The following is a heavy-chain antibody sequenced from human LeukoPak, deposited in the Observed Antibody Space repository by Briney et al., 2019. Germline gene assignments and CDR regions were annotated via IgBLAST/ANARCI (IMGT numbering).Heavy chain of an antibody. D-gene: IGHD6-19*01. CDR2: ISGYDGNT. CDR1: GYTFSRFG. Sequence: ASVKVSCKASGYTFSRFGISWVRQAPGQGLEWMGWISGYDGNTNYPQRLQGRVTMTTDTSTSTAYMELRNLRSDDTAVYYCARAIAVAPFDYWGQGTLVTVSS. J-gene: IGHJ4*02. CDR3: ARAIAVAPFDY. V-gene: IGHV1-18*01.